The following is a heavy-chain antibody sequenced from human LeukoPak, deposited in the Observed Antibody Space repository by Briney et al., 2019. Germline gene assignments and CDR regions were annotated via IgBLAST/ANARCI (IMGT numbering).Heavy chain of an antibody. CDR3: ARSGIQLWSSFDY. CDR1: GGSISSYY. V-gene: IGHV4-59*01. J-gene: IGHJ4*02. D-gene: IGHD5-18*01. Sequence: PSETLSLTCTVSGGSISSYYWSWIRQPPEKGLEWIGYIYYSGSTNYNPSLKSRVTISVDTSKNQFSLKLSSVTAADTAVYYCARSGIQLWSSFDYWGQGTLVTVSS. CDR2: IYYSGST.